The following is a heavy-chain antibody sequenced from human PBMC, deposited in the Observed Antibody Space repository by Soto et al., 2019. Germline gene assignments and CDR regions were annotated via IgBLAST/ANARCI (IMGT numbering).Heavy chain of an antibody. CDR1: GAPFSGYY. J-gene: IGHJ5*02. CDR3: ARGVYDFWSGYYLDP. CDR2: IYYSGST. D-gene: IGHD3-3*01. V-gene: IGHV4-34*01. Sequence: SETLSLTCAVYGAPFSGYYWGWIRQPPGKGLEWIGSIYYSGSTYYNPSLKSRVTISVDTSKNQFSLKLSSVTAADTAVYYCARGVYDFWSGYYLDPWGQGTLVTVSS.